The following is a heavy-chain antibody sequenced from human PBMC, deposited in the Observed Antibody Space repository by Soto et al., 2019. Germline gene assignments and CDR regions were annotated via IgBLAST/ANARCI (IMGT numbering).Heavy chain of an antibody. V-gene: IGHV4-59*01. CDR1: GGSISSYY. CDR3: ARGYSGYDFDY. J-gene: IGHJ4*02. Sequence: SETLSLTCTVSGGSISSYYWSWIRQPPGKGLEWIGYIYYSGSTNYNPSLKSRVTISVDTSKNQFSLKLSSVTAADTTVYYCARGYSGYDFDYWGQGTLVTVSS. D-gene: IGHD5-12*01. CDR2: IYYSGST.